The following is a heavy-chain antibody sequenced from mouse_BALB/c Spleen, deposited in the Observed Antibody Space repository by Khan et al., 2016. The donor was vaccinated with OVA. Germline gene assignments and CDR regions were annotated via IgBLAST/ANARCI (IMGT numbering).Heavy chain of an antibody. CDR3: TKSCYGGFAY. V-gene: IGHV1-18*01. J-gene: IGHJ3*01. CDR1: NYSFTDYT. CDR2: INPYNGGS. D-gene: IGHD1-1*01. Sequence: EVQLQQSGPELVKPGDSMKISCKASNYSFTDYTMNWVKQSHGKNLEWIGLINPYNGGSNYNQKFKGKATLTVDKSSSTAYMELLSLTSEDSSVYYCTKSCYGGFAYWGQGTLVTVST.